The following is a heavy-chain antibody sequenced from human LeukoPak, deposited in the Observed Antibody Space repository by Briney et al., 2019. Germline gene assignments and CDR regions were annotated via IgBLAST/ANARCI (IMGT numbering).Heavy chain of an antibody. J-gene: IGHJ6*02. CDR3: AKVGLELPSGMDV. V-gene: IGHV3-30*18. CDR2: ISYDGSNK. CDR1: GFTFSSYG. Sequence: GRSLRLTCAASGFTFSSYGMHWVRQAPGKGLEWVAVISYDGSNKYYADSVKGRFTISRDNSKNTLYLQMNSQRAEDTAVYYCAKVGLELPSGMDVWGQGTTVTVSS. D-gene: IGHD1-7*01.